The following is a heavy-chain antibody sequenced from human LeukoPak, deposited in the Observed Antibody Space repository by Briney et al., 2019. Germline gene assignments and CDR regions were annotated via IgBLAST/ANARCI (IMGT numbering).Heavy chain of an antibody. CDR1: GYTFTSYD. D-gene: IGHD5-18*01. CDR3: ARGVGYSGGNWFDP. V-gene: IGHV1-8*01. CDR2: MNPNSGNT. Sequence: ASVKVSCKASGYTFTSYDINWVRQATGQGLEWMGWMNPNSGNTGYAQKFQGRVTMTRNTSISPAYMELSSLRSEDTAVYYCARGVGYSGGNWFDPWGQGTLVTVSS. J-gene: IGHJ5*02.